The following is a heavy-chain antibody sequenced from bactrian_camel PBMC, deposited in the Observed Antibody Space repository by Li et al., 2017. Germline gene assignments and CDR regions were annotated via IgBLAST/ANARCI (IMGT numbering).Heavy chain of an antibody. D-gene: IGHD3*01. CDR1: GYPFSRYC. CDR2: IDTDGIA. CDR3: AADDDFTGSLCFKRAYEYNH. V-gene: IGHV3S9*01. J-gene: IGHJ4*01. Sequence: HVQLVESGGGSLQAGRTLRLSCEGSGYPFSRYCMGWFRQVPGKGREGVATIDTDGIASVADSVKGRVTISQDNAKNTVYLQMNRLKPEDTAMYYCAADDDFTGSLCFKRAYEYNHWGQGTQVTVS.